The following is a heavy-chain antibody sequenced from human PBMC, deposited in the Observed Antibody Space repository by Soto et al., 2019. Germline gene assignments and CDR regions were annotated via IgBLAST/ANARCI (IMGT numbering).Heavy chain of an antibody. CDR3: ARGSWDDVSGHYYMDV. D-gene: IGHD1-1*01. CDR2: TYYKSKWYY. CDR1: GDSVSSNSAG. V-gene: IGHV6-1*01. Sequence: PSQTFSLTCDISGDSVSSNSAGWNWIRQTPSRGLEWLGRTYYKSKWYYTYAASVKSRITVSPDTSKNQFSLQLTSVTPEDTAVYYCARGSWDDVSGHYYMDVWDKGTTVTVSS. J-gene: IGHJ6*03.